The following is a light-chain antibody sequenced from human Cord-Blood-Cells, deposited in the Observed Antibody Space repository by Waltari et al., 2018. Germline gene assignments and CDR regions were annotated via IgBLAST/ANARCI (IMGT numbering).Light chain of an antibody. CDR1: SSDVGGYNY. J-gene: IGLJ2*01. CDR3: SSYTSSSTLV. CDR2: DVS. Sequence: QSALTQPASVSGSPVQSITISCTGTSSDVGGYNYVSWYQQHPAKAPKLMIYDVSNRPSGVSNRFSGSKSGNTASLTISGLQAEDEADYYCSSYTSSSTLVFGGGTKLTVL. V-gene: IGLV2-14*01.